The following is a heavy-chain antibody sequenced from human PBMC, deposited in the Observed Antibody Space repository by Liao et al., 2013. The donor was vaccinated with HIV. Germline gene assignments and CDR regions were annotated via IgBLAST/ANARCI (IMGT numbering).Heavy chain of an antibody. CDR3: ARGGVLPVVVVPAAIRGGVFDY. CDR1: GGSISTYY. Sequence: QLQLQESGPGLVKPSETLSVTCTVSGGSISTYYWSWIRQPPGKGLEWIGYIYYSGSTNYNPSLKSRVTISVDTSKNQFSLKLSSVTAADTAVYYCARGGVLPVVVVPAAIRGGVFDYWGQGTLVTVSS. J-gene: IGHJ4*02. V-gene: IGHV4-59*01. CDR2: IYYSGST. D-gene: IGHD2-2*01.